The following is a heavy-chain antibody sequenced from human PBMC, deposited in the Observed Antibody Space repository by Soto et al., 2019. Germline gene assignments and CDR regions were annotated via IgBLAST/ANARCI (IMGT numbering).Heavy chain of an antibody. Sequence: EVQLVESGGGLVHPGGSLRVTCAASGFTFSSYWMHWVRQAPGKGLVWVSRINSNGSSTSYVDSVKGRFTISRDNAKNTLYLQMNSLRAEDTAVYYCARDGQDWSIEYYYYYYMDVWGKGTTVTVSS. V-gene: IGHV3-74*01. D-gene: IGHD6-6*01. CDR1: GFTFSSYW. J-gene: IGHJ6*03. CDR3: ARDGQDWSIEYYYYYYMDV. CDR2: INSNGSST.